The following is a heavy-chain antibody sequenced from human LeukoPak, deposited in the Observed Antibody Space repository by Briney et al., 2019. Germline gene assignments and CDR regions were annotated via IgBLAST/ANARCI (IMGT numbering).Heavy chain of an antibody. V-gene: IGHV1-2*02. J-gene: IGHJ6*02. CDR2: INPNSGGT. D-gene: IGHD3-22*01. CDR1: GGTFSSYA. CDR3: ARDGNYDSSGSYPEYYYYGMDV. Sequence: GASVKVSCKASGGTFSSYAISWVRQAPGQGLEWMGWINPNSGGTNYAQKFQGRVTMTRDTSISTAYMELSRLRSDDTAVYYCARDGNYDSSGSYPEYYYYGMDVWGQGTTVTVSS.